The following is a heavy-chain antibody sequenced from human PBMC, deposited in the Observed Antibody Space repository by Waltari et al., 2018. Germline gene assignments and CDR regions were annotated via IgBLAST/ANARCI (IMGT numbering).Heavy chain of an antibody. D-gene: IGHD6-19*01. CDR1: GFTFSSYS. CDR3: ARDFWGSGWYTPVDY. Sequence: EVQLVESGGGLVKPGGSLRLSCAASGFTFSSYSMNWVRQAPGKGLAWVSSISSSSSYLDYADSVKGQFNISRDNAKNSLYMQMNSLRAEDTAVYYCARDFWGSGWYTPVDYWGQGTLVTVSS. CDR2: ISSSSSYL. V-gene: IGHV3-21*01. J-gene: IGHJ4*02.